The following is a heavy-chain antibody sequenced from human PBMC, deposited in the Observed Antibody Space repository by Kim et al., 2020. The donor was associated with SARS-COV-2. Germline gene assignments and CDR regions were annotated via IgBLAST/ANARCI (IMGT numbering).Heavy chain of an antibody. CDR3: ARGGGRNYYYFDS. J-gene: IGHJ4*02. V-gene: IGHV5-10-1*01. D-gene: IGHD2-15*01. Sequence: GESLKISCRASGYNFTNYWIIWVRQMPGKGLEWMGRIDPIDSYTTYSPSFQGNVTISADNSIATAYLQWSSLKASDTAMYYCARGGGRNYYYFDSWGQGALVTVST. CDR1: GYNFTNYW. CDR2: IDPIDSYT.